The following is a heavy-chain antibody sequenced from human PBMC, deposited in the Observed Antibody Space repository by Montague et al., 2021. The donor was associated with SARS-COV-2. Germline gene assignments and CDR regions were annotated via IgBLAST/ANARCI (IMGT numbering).Heavy chain of an antibody. CDR1: GGSFSGYY. CDR2: INQSGNA. Sequence: SETLSLTCAVYGGSFSGYYWNLTRQPPGTGLEWIGEINQSGNAKSNPSLETRVTISVHTSKNLFSLKLSSVTAADTAVYYCARLGDGVVPAPTLGVRPSYSSSFMEVW. CDR3: ARLGDGVVPAPTLGVRPSYSSSFMEV. J-gene: IGHJ6*03. D-gene: IGHD2-2*01. V-gene: IGHV4-34*01.